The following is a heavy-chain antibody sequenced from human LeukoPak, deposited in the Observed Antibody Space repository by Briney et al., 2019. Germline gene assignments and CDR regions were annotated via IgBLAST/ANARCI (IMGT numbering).Heavy chain of an antibody. CDR3: ARRGSGQWLVPRRVWYFDL. J-gene: IGHJ2*01. CDR2: MNPNSGNT. D-gene: IGHD6-19*01. CDR1: GYTFTSYD. V-gene: IGHV1-8*03. Sequence: ASVKVSCKASGYTFTSYDINWVRQATGQGLEWMGWMNPNSGNTGYAQKVQGRVTITRNTSISTAYMELSSLRSEDTAVYYCARRGSGQWLVPRRVWYFDLWGRGTLVTVSS.